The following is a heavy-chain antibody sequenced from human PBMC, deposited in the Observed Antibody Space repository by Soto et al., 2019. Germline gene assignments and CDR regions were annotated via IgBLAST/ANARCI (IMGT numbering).Heavy chain of an antibody. CDR3: ARTYYEISSPDYFDY. CDR1: GGSISSGGYY. Sequence: SETLSLTCTVSGGSISSGGYYWSWIRQHPGKGLEWIGYIYYSGSTFYSPSLKSRVNILVDTSKNQFSLKLSSVTAADTAVYYCARTYYEISSPDYFDYWGQGTLVTVSS. V-gene: IGHV4-31*03. J-gene: IGHJ4*02. CDR2: IYYSGST. D-gene: IGHD3-9*01.